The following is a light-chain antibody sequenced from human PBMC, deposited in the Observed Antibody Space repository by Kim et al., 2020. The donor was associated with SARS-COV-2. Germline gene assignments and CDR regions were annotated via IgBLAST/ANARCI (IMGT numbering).Light chain of an antibody. J-gene: IGKJ1*01. CDR3: QQRVNWPLT. CDR1: QSVGSS. Sequence: LSPGESATLSCRSSQSVGSSFAWYQQKPGQSPRLLIHDTFNRATGIPARFSGSGSGTDFTLTISSLEPEDFAVYYCQQRVNWPLTFGQGTKVDIK. CDR2: DTF. V-gene: IGKV3-11*01.